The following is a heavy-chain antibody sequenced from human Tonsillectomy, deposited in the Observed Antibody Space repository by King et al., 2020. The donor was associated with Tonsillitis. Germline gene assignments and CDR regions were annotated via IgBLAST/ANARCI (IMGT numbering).Heavy chain of an antibody. CDR1: GFTFSIYA. Sequence: VQLVESGGGLVQPGGSLRLSCAASGFTFSIYAMSWVRQAPGKGLEWVSAISGSGGVTYYADSVKGRLTISRDNSKNTLYLQMNSLRAEDTAVYYCAKTRDYYGSGSDDAFDIWGQGTMVTVPS. CDR2: ISGSGGVT. D-gene: IGHD3-10*01. J-gene: IGHJ3*02. CDR3: AKTRDYYGSGSDDAFDI. V-gene: IGHV3-23*04.